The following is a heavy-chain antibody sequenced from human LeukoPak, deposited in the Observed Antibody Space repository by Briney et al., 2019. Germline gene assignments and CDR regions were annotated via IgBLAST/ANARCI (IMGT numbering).Heavy chain of an antibody. V-gene: IGHV4-59*01. J-gene: IGHJ4*02. CDR2: ISYSGST. CDR3: ARGGSGYDSFDY. CDR1: GGSIRTYY. Sequence: PSETLSLTCTVSGGSIRTYYWSWIRQPPGKGLEWIGYISYSGSTNYNPSLNSRITISVDTSKNQFSLKLSSVTAADTAVYYCARGGSGYDSFDYWGQGTLVTVSS. D-gene: IGHD5-12*01.